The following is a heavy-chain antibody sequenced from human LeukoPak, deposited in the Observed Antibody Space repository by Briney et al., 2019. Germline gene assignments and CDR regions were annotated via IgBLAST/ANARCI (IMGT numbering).Heavy chain of an antibody. J-gene: IGHJ6*02. V-gene: IGHV4-4*02. CDR3: AYLPGAGTCSSTSCHRAVYYYYGMDV. CDR2: IYHSGST. Sequence: SETLSLTCAVCVGSISISDGLGWVRQPPGKGLEWIGEIYHSGSTNYNPSLKSRVTISVDKSKNQFSLKLSPVYAEDTAVYYRAYLPGAGTCSSTSCHRAVYYYYGMDVWGQGTTVTVSS. D-gene: IGHD2-2*01. CDR1: VGSISISDG.